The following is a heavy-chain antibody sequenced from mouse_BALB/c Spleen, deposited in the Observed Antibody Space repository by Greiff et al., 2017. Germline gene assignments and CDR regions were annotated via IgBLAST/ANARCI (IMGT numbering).Heavy chain of an antibody. V-gene: IGHV1-14*01. D-gene: IGHD2-3*01. CDR1: GYTFTSYV. J-gene: IGHJ4*01. Sequence: EVQLHQSGPELVKPGASVKMSCKASGYTFTSYVMHWVKQKPGQGLEWIGYINPYNDGTKYNEKFKGKATLTSDKSSSTAYMELSSLTSEDSAVYYCARERYDGYHYAMDYWGQGTSVTVS. CDR3: ARERYDGYHYAMDY. CDR2: INPYNDGT.